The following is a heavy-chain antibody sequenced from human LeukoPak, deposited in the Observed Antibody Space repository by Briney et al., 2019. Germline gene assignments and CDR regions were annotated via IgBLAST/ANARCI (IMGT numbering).Heavy chain of an antibody. J-gene: IGHJ4*02. V-gene: IGHV3-7*01. CDR2: IKQDGSET. CDR3: AGWAYSSSWYWIDY. CDR1: GITISNHW. D-gene: IGHD6-13*01. Sequence: PGGSLRLSCAASGITISNHWMTWVRQAPGKGLEWVANIKQDGSETYDVDSVKGRFTISRDNAKNSLFLQMNSLRAEDTAVYYCAGWAYSSSWYWIDYWGRGTLVTVSS.